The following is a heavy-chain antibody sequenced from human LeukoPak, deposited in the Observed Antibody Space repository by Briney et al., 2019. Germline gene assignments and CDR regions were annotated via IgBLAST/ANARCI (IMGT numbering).Heavy chain of an antibody. CDR2: INHSGST. V-gene: IGHV4-34*01. CDR3: ARTRAGAVAGTWGYYYYYMDV. CDR1: GGSFSGYY. J-gene: IGHJ6*03. D-gene: IGHD6-19*01. Sequence: SETLSLTCAVYGGSFSGYYWSWIRQPPGKGLEWIGEINHSGSTNYNPSLKSRVTISVDTSKNQSSLKLSSVTAADTAVYYCARTRAGAVAGTWGYYYYYMDVWGKGTTVTVSS.